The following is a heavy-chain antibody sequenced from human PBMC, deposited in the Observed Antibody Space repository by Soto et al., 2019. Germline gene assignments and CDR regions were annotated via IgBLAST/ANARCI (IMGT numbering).Heavy chain of an antibody. V-gene: IGHV1-8*01. Sequence: ASVKVSCKASGYTFTSYDINWVRQATGQGLEWMGWVNPNSGNTGYAQKFQGRVTMTRNTSISTAYMELSSLRSEDTDVYYCARRPYSGSIPEPRFDYWGQGTLVTVSS. J-gene: IGHJ4*02. D-gene: IGHD6-6*01. CDR1: GYTFTSYD. CDR3: ARRPYSGSIPEPRFDY. CDR2: VNPNSGNT.